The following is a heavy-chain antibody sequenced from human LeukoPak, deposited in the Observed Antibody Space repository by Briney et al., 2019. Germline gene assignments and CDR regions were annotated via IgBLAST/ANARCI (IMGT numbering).Heavy chain of an antibody. D-gene: IGHD3-22*01. Sequence: ASVNVSCTASGGTFSSYAISWVRRAPGQGLEWMGGIIPIFGTANYAQKFQGRVTITADESTSTAYMELSSLRSEDTAVYYCARRGYYYDSSGRYYYGMDVWGQGTPVIVSS. J-gene: IGHJ6*02. CDR2: IIPIFGTA. V-gene: IGHV1-69*13. CDR1: GGTFSSYA. CDR3: ARRGYYYDSSGRYYYGMDV.